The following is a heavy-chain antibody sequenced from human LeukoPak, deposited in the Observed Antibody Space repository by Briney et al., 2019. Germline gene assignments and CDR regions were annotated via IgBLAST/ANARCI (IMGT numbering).Heavy chain of an antibody. V-gene: IGHV3-23*01. CDR3: AKERIWNVVVVVAAQNFDY. J-gene: IGHJ4*02. CDR1: GFTFNSYA. Sequence: SGGSLRLSCAASGFTFNSYAMNWVRQAPGKGLEWVSGISGSGSSTYYADSVKGRLTISRDNSKNTLYLQMNNLRAEDTAVYYCAKERIWNVVVVVAAQNFDYWGQGTLVTVSS. CDR2: ISGSGSST. D-gene: IGHD2-15*01.